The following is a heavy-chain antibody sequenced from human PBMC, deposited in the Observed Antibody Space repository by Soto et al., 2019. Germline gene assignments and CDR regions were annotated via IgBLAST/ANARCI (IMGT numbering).Heavy chain of an antibody. CDR2: IIPIFGTA. CDR1: GGTFSSYA. Sequence: QVQLVQSGAEVKKLGSSVKVSCKASGGTFSSYAISWVRQAPGQGREWMGGIIPIFGTANYAQKFQGRATITADESTSTAYMELSSLRSEDTAVYYCARDSPPPDIVVVVAATPMLYWGQGTLVTVSS. J-gene: IGHJ4*02. CDR3: ARDSPPPDIVVVVAATPMLY. D-gene: IGHD2-15*01. V-gene: IGHV1-69*01.